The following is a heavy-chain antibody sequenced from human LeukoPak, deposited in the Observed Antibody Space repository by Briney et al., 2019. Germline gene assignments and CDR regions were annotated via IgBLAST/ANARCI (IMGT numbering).Heavy chain of an antibody. Sequence: PSETLSLTCAVSGGSIGSSNYYWGWIRQPPGKGLEWIGSMFYTGSTYYNPSLKSRVTISVDTSKNQFSLKLNSVTAADTAVYYCARQGAGGRAFDIWGQGTMVTVSS. J-gene: IGHJ3*02. CDR1: GGSIGSSNYY. CDR2: MFYTGST. D-gene: IGHD1-26*01. CDR3: ARQGAGGRAFDI. V-gene: IGHV4-39*01.